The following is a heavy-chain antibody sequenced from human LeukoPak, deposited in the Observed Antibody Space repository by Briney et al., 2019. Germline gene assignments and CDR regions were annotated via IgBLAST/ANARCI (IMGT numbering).Heavy chain of an antibody. CDR2: SKSETDGGTT. CDR1: GFIFNNDW. D-gene: IGHD6-19*01. V-gene: IGHV3-15*01. Sequence: GGSLRLSCAASGFIFNNDWMSWVRQAPGKGLEWLGRSKSETDGGTTDYATSVKGRFIISRDASKNTLYLQMNALRTEDTAVYYCTTGRRYTSGLDIWGQGTMVTVSS. J-gene: IGHJ3*02. CDR3: TTGRRYTSGLDI.